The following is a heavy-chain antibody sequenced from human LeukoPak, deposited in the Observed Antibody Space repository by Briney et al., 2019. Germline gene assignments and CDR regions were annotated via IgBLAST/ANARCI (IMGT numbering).Heavy chain of an antibody. D-gene: IGHD1-26*01. Sequence: PSETLSLTCTVSGGSISSYYWSWIRQPPGKGLEWIGYIYYSGSTNYNPSLKSRVTISVDTSKNQFSLKLNSVTAADTAVYYCARFNSGSYQHYFDYWGQGTLVTVSS. CDR1: GGSISSYY. CDR3: ARFNSGSYQHYFDY. V-gene: IGHV4-59*12. CDR2: IYYSGST. J-gene: IGHJ4*02.